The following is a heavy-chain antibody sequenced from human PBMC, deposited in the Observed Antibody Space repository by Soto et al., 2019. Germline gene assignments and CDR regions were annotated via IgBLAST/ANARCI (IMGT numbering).Heavy chain of an antibody. D-gene: IGHD3-10*01. CDR3: ARDPYYGATDH. CDR2: IKQEGSEK. Sequence: GGALSFACAASGFTFSTSWMAWVRRAPGKGLEWVADIKQEGSEKNYGDSVKGRVTISRDNAKSSLYLQMNSLRAEDTAVYYCARDPYYGATDHSGLGTLATAS. CDR1: GFTFSTSW. J-gene: IGHJ5*02. V-gene: IGHV3-7*01.